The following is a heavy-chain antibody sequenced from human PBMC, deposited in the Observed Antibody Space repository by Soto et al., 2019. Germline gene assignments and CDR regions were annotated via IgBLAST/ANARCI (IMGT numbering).Heavy chain of an antibody. CDR1: GYTFANYG. CDR3: ARGTSGSYHVGLDY. D-gene: IGHD1-26*01. J-gene: IGHJ4*01. V-gene: IGHV1-18*01. CDR2: ISAYNGNT. Sequence: QVQLVQSGVEVREAGASVEVSCKASGYTFANYGISWVRQAPGQGLEWMGWISAYNGNTDYAQKYQDRVTMTTDTSSSTAYMELRSLRSDDTAVHYCARGTSGSYHVGLDYWGQGSLVTVSS.